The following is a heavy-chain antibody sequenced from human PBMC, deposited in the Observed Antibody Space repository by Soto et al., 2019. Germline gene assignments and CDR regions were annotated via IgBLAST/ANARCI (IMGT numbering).Heavy chain of an antibody. J-gene: IGHJ6*02. CDR2: SNPHSGDT. CDR3: ARGRTVNFYGMDV. Sequence: QVQLVQSGAEVKKPGASVKVSYVASGYTFTDHYIHWVRQAPGQGLEWMGWSNPHSGDTIYAQKFQGGVTLTRDTYISTAYMELSRLRSDDTAVYYCARGRTVNFYGMDVWGQGTTVTGSS. CDR1: GYTFTDHY. V-gene: IGHV1-2*02. D-gene: IGHD4-17*01.